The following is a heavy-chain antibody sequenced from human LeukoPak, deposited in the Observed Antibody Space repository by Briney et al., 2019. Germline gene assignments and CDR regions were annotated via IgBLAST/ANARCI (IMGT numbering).Heavy chain of an antibody. CDR2: IYSGGST. V-gene: IGHV3-53*01. J-gene: IGHJ4*02. CDR3: ARGSNYGSGSYYGYFDY. Sequence: GGSLRLSCAASGFTVSSNYMSWVRQAPGKGLEWVSVIYSGGSTYYADSVKGRFTISRDNSKNTLYLQMNSLRAEDTAVYYCARGSNYGSGSYYGYFDYWGQGTLVTVSS. CDR1: GFTVSSNY. D-gene: IGHD3-10*01.